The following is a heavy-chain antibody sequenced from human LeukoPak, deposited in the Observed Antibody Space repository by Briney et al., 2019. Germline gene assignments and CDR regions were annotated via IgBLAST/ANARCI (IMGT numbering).Heavy chain of an antibody. V-gene: IGHV3-21*01. CDR3: ARAAGNENDGMDV. CDR2: ISSSGNYM. CDR1: GFTFSTYA. J-gene: IGHJ6*02. Sequence: NTGGSLRLSCAASGFTFSTYAMNWVRQAPGKGLEWVSSISSSGNYMYNADSVKGRFTISRDNAKNSLFLQMNSLRAEDTAVYYCARAAGNENDGMDVWGQGTAVTVSS. D-gene: IGHD6-13*01.